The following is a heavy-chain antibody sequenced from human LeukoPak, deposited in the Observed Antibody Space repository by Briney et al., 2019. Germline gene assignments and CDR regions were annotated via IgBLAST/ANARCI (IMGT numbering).Heavy chain of an antibody. CDR2: INHSGST. CDR1: GGSFSGYY. Sequence: SETLSLTCAVYGGSFSGYYWSWIRQPPGKGLEWIGEINHSGSTNYNPSLKSRVTISADTSKNQFSLKLSSVTAADTAVYYCARGRPSRITMIVVARYYFDYWGQGTLVTVSS. V-gene: IGHV4-34*01. D-gene: IGHD3-22*01. CDR3: ARGRPSRITMIVVARYYFDY. J-gene: IGHJ4*02.